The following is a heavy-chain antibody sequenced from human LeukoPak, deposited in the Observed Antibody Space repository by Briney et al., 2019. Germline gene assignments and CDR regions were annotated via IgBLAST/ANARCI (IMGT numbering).Heavy chain of an antibody. V-gene: IGHV3-7*05. J-gene: IGHJ3*02. CDR1: GFAFRTYW. Sequence: GGSLRLPCVASGFAFRTYWMSWGRQAPGKGLDWVANIKPDGSDKKFVDSVKGRFAISRDNAKKSLYLQMNSLRVEDTAVYYCATQTSSEAFEIWGQGTMVTVSS. D-gene: IGHD2-2*01. CDR3: ATQTSSEAFEI. CDR2: IKPDGSDK.